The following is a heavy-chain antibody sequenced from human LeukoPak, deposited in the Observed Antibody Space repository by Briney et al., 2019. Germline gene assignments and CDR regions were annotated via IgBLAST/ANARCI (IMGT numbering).Heavy chain of an antibody. CDR2: ISWNSGSI. J-gene: IGHJ4*02. V-gene: IGHV3-9*01. D-gene: IGHD6-19*01. CDR3: AKDISGSGRGYFDY. Sequence: GRSLRLSCAASGFTFDDYAMHWVRQAPGKGLEWVSGISWNSGSIGYADSVKGRFTISRDNAKNSLYLQMNSLRAEDTALYYCAKDISGSGRGYFDYWGQGTLVTVSS. CDR1: GFTFDDYA.